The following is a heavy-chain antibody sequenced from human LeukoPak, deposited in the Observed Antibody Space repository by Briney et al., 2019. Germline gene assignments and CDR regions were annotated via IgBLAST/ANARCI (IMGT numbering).Heavy chain of an antibody. D-gene: IGHD3/OR15-3a*01. CDR2: IYYSGST. J-gene: IGHJ4*02. CDR3: ARGPDIWREAYYFDY. Sequence: SETLSLTCTVSGGSISSYYWSWIRQPPGKGLEWIGYIYYSGSTNYNPSLKSRVTISVDTSKNQFSLKLSSVTAADTAVYYCARGPDIWREAYYFDYWGQGTLVTVSS. V-gene: IGHV4-59*08. CDR1: GGSISSYY.